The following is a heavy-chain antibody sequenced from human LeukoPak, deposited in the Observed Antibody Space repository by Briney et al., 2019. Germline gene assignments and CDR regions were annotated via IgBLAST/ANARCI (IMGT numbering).Heavy chain of an antibody. J-gene: IGHJ4*02. CDR2: ISDIGSI. V-gene: IGHV4-59*08. CDR1: GGSFSSYY. Sequence: SETLSLTCAVYGGSFSSYYRSWIRQPPGKGLEWIAYISDIGSINYNPSLKSRVTISLDTSKNQFSLKLSSVTAADTAVYYCAGHHLRNTVDFWGQGTLVTVSS. D-gene: IGHD2/OR15-2a*01. CDR3: AGHHLRNTVDF.